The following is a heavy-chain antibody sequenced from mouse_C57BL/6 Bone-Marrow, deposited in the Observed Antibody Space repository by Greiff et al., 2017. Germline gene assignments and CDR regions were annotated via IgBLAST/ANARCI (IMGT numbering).Heavy chain of an antibody. CDR2: ISYDGSN. J-gene: IGHJ1*03. CDR3: ARGGHYYGTPDWYFDV. V-gene: IGHV3-6*01. Sequence: EVKLVESGPGLVKPSQSLSLTCSVTGYSITSGYYWNWIRQFPGNKLEWMGYISYDGSNNYNPSLKNRISITRDTSKNQFFLKLNSVTTEDTATYYCARGGHYYGTPDWYFDVWGTGTTVTVSS. D-gene: IGHD1-1*01. CDR1: GYSITSGYY.